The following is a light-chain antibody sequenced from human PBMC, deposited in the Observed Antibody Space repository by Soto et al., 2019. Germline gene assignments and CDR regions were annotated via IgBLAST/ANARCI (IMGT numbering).Light chain of an antibody. Sequence: EIVMTQSPANLSVSPGERATLSCRASQSVSSNLAWYQQKPGQAPRLLIYGASTRATGIPARFSGSGSGTEFTLTISSLQSEDFAVYYCQQNNNWPFTFGPGTKVDIK. CDR1: QSVSSN. CDR2: GAS. V-gene: IGKV3-15*01. CDR3: QQNNNWPFT. J-gene: IGKJ3*01.